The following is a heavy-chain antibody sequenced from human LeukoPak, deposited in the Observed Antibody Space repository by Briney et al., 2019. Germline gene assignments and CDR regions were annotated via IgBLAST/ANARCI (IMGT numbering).Heavy chain of an antibody. CDR2: ISSSGSTI. D-gene: IGHD3-16*01. CDR3: ARGGDRGIYYMDV. Sequence: GGSLRLSCAASGFTFSSYEMNWVRQAPGKGLEWVSYISSSGSTIYYADSVKGRFTISRDNSKNTLYLQMNSLRAEDTAVYYCARGGDRGIYYMDVWGKGTTVTVSS. CDR1: GFTFSSYE. V-gene: IGHV3-48*03. J-gene: IGHJ6*03.